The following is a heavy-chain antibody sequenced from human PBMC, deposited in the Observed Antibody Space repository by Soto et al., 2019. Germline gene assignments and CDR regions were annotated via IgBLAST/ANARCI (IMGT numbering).Heavy chain of an antibody. CDR1: GFNFRFYA. CDR3: ARVGCISISCVSQFDN. CDR2: ISFDSNNI. J-gene: IGHJ4*02. Sequence: GGSLRRSFAASGFNFRFYAMHWVRQTPGKVLELVAVISFDSNNIYYADSVRGRLTISRDSSSRMLYLQMNNLKPEDSAIYYCARVGCISISCVSQFDNCGQGNLV. V-gene: IGHV3-30-3*01. D-gene: IGHD3-3*02.